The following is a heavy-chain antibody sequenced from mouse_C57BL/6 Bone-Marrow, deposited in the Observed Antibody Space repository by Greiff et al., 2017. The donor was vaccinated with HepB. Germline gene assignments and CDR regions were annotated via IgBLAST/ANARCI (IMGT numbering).Heavy chain of an antibody. V-gene: IGHV5-16*01. Sequence: EVKLVESEGGLVQPGSSMKLSCTASGFTFSDYYMAWVRQVPEKGLEWVANINYDGSSTYYLDSLKSRFIISRDNAKNILYLQMSSLKSEDTATYYCAREGLLRYFDYWGQGTTLTVSS. J-gene: IGHJ2*01. CDR2: INYDGSST. D-gene: IGHD2-3*01. CDR3: AREGLLRYFDY. CDR1: GFTFSDYY.